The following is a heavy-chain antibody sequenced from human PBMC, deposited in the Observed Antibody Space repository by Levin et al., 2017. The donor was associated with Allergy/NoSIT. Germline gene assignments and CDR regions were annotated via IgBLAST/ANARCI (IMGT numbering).Heavy chain of an antibody. V-gene: IGHV4-4*07. CDR1: GGSISSYY. CDR2: IYTSGST. Sequence: PSETLSLTCTVSGGSISSYYWSWIRQPAGKGLEWIGRIYTSGSTNYNPSLKSRVTMSVDTSKNQFSLKLSSVTAADTAVYYCARDWDTIAAAGTYYYGMDVWGQGTTVTVSS. J-gene: IGHJ6*02. CDR3: ARDWDTIAAAGTYYYGMDV. D-gene: IGHD6-13*01.